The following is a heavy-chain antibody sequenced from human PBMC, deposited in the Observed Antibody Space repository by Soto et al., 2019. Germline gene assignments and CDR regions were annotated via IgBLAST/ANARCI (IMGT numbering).Heavy chain of an antibody. CDR3: ASQRTGYKNY. D-gene: IGHD3-9*01. CDR2: IYYSGST. CDR1: GGSISSYY. Sequence: SETLSLTCTVSGGSISSYYWSWIRQPPGKGLEWIGYIYYSGSTNYNPSLKSRVTISVDTSKNQFSLKLSSVTAADTAVYYCASQRTGYKNYWGQGTLVTVSS. J-gene: IGHJ4*02. V-gene: IGHV4-59*08.